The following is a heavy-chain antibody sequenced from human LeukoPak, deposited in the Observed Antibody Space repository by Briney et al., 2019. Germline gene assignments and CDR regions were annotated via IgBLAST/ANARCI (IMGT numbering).Heavy chain of an antibody. D-gene: IGHD4-17*01. Sequence: PGGSLRLSCAASGFTFSSYSMNWVRQAPGKGLEWVSSISSSSSYIYYADSVKGRFTISRDNAKNTLYLQMNSLKAEDTAVYYCANFCGDYLSPTDWGQGTLVTVSS. CDR3: ANFCGDYLSPTD. CDR1: GFTFSSYS. J-gene: IGHJ4*02. V-gene: IGHV3-21*01. CDR2: ISSSSSYI.